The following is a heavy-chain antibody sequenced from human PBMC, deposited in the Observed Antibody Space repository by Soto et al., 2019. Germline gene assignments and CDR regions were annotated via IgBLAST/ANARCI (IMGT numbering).Heavy chain of an antibody. Sequence: EVELLESGGGLVQPGGSLRLSCAASGFIFSNYAMFWVRQAPGKGLDSVSTIYAGGTTTHYAESVKGRFTISRDNSNNRLYLQLNNLRAEDTAVYFCAKDLIRGDGYVDFDYWGQGTLVTVSS. D-gene: IGHD3-10*01. CDR2: IYAGGTTT. V-gene: IGHV3-23*03. CDR1: GFIFSNYA. J-gene: IGHJ4*02. CDR3: AKDLIRGDGYVDFDY.